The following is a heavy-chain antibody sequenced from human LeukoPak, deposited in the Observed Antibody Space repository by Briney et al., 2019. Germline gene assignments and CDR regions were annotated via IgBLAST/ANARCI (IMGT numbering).Heavy chain of an antibody. Sequence: GGSLRLSCAASGFTFSNAWMNWVRQSPGKGLEWVGRIKSKTDGGTIDYGAPVKGRFTISRDDSKNTLFLQMNSLKTEDTAMYHCTTGVRHSSGYFNFDYWGEATLVSV. CDR3: TTGVRHSSGYFNFDY. CDR2: IKSKTDGGTI. J-gene: IGHJ4*02. CDR1: GFTFSNAW. D-gene: IGHD3-22*01. V-gene: IGHV3-15*01.